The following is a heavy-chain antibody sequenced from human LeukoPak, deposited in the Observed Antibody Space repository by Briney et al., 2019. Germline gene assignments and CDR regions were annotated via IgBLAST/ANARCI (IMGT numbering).Heavy chain of an antibody. D-gene: IGHD2-2*01. Sequence: GGSMKLSCAASGFTFSGSAMHWVRQASGKGLEWVGRIRSKANSYATAYAASVKGRFTISRDDSKNTAYLQMNSLKTEDTAVYYCTRPPSRPYCSSTSCYSDDYWGQGTLVTVSS. V-gene: IGHV3-73*01. CDR2: IRSKANSYAT. CDR3: TRPPSRPYCSSTSCYSDDY. CDR1: GFTFSGSA. J-gene: IGHJ4*02.